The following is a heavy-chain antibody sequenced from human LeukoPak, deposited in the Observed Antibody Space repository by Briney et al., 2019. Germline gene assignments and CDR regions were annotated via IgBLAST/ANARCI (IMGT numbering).Heavy chain of an antibody. CDR1: GGSTSSSY. Sequence: SETLSPTCTVSGGSTSSSYWSWIRQPAGKGLEWIGRLSPSGSTNYNPSLKSRVTMSVDTSKNQFSLELRSVTAADTAVYYCARDPNSALWGQGTLVTVSS. D-gene: IGHD4-23*01. J-gene: IGHJ4*02. CDR3: ARDPNSAL. V-gene: IGHV4-4*07. CDR2: LSPSGST.